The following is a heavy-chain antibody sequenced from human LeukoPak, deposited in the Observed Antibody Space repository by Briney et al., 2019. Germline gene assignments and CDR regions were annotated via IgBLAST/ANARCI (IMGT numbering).Heavy chain of an antibody. J-gene: IGHJ4*02. Sequence: ASLKVSCKASGYTFSGYYIHWIRQAPGQGLEWMGWIKPNSGGTYYAQNFQGRVTMTRDTSISTAYMELSSLQSDDTAVYYCARGGRGPVWGQGTLVPVSS. CDR3: ARGGRGPV. V-gene: IGHV1-2*02. CDR2: IKPNSGGT. CDR1: GYTFSGYY. D-gene: IGHD5-12*01.